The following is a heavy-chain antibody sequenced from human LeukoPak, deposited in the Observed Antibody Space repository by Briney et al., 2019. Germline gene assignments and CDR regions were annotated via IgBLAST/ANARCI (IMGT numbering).Heavy chain of an antibody. J-gene: IGHJ4*02. D-gene: IGHD1-14*01. CDR1: GFTFSNAW. Sequence: GGSLRLSCAASGFTFSNAWMSWVRQAPGKGLEWVAYIGSSSSTIYQAKSMKGRISISRDNAKNSLFLQMSSLRVEDTAVYYCARERETFGIIDSWGQGTLVAVSS. CDR3: ARERETFGIIDS. CDR2: IGSSSSTI. V-gene: IGHV3-48*04.